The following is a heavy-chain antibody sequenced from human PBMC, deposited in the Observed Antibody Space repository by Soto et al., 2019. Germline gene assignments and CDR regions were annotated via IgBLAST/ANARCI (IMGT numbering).Heavy chain of an antibody. V-gene: IGHV1-2*02. CDR2: INPNSGGT. CDR1: GYTFTDYY. Sequence: ASVKVSCKASGYTFTDYYMHWVRQAPGQGLEWMGWINPNSGGTNYAQKFQGRVTMTRDTSISTAYMELSRLRSDDTAVYYCARAGVVVAATVYYYYYGMDVWGQGTTVTVSS. CDR3: ARAGVVVAATVYYYYYGMDV. D-gene: IGHD2-15*01. J-gene: IGHJ6*02.